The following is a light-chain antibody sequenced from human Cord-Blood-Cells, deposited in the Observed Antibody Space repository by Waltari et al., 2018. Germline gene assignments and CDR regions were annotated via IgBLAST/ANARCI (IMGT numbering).Light chain of an antibody. CDR3: QVWDSSSDHNYV. Sequence: SYVLTQPPSVSVAPGKTARITCGGNNIGSKSVHCYQQKPGQAPVLVIYYDSDRPSGIPERFSGSNSGNTATLTISRVEAGDEADYYCQVWDSSSDHNYVFGTGTKVTVL. CDR1: NIGSKS. CDR2: YDS. J-gene: IGLJ1*01. V-gene: IGLV3-21*04.